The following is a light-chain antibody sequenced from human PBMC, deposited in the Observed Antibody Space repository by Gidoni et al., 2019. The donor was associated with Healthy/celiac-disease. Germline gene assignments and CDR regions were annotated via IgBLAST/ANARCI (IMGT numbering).Light chain of an antibody. CDR3: QQSYSTQST. CDR1: QSISSY. J-gene: IGKJ2*01. CDR2: AES. V-gene: IGKV1-39*01. Sequence: DIQMTQSPSSLSASVGDRVTITCRASQSISSYLNWYQQKPGKDPKLLIYAESSLQSGVPSRFSGSGFGKDFTLTISSLQPEDFATYYCQQSYSTQSTFGQGTKLEIK.